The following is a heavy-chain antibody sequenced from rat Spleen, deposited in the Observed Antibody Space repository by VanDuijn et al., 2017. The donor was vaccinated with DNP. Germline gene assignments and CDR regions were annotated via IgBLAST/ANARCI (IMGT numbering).Heavy chain of an antibody. D-gene: IGHD1-1*01. V-gene: IGHV5-31*01. Sequence: EVKLVESGGGLVQPGKSLKLSCAASGLTFSDYAMAWVRQAPGKGLEWVASITSPGGSAYYPDSVKGRFTISSDNSKSTLYLQRNSLRSEDTATYYCTSYYSGFDYWGQGVMVTVSS. CDR1: GLTFSDYA. J-gene: IGHJ2*01. CDR3: TSYYSGFDY. CDR2: ITSPGGSA.